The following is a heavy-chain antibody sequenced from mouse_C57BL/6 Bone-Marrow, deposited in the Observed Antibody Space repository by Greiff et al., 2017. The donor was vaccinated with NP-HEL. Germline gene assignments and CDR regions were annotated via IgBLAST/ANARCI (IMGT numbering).Heavy chain of an antibody. CDR1: GYTFTSYW. D-gene: IGHD1-1*01. CDR3: ASCGSSYVWFAY. J-gene: IGHJ3*01. V-gene: IGHV1-53*01. Sequence: QVQLQQPGTELVKPGASVKLSCKASGYTFTSYWMHWVKQRPGQGLEWIGNINPSNGGTNYNEKFQSKATLTVDKSSSTAYMQLSSLTAEDSAVYYCASCGSSYVWFAYWGQGTLVTVSA. CDR2: INPSNGGT.